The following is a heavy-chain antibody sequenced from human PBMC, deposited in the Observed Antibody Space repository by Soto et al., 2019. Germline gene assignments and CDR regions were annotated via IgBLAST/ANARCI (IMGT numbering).Heavy chain of an antibody. CDR3: ARVAGYSSSYIRRSDYYYGMDV. J-gene: IGHJ6*02. CDR2: IIPIFGTA. D-gene: IGHD6-13*01. CDR1: GGTFSSYA. V-gene: IGHV1-69*13. Sequence: SVKVSCKASGGTFSSYAISWVRQAPGQGLEWMGGIIPIFGTANYAQKFQGRVTITADESTSTAYMELSSLRSEETAVYYCARVAGYSSSYIRRSDYYYGMDVWGQGTTVTVSS.